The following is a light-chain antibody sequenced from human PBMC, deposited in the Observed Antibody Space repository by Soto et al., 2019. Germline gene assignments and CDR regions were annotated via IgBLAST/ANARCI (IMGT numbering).Light chain of an antibody. CDR3: SSYTSSSTPLWV. J-gene: IGLJ1*01. Sequence: QSALTQPASVSGSPGQSITISCTGTSSDVGGYNYVSWYQQHPGKAPKLMIYDVSNRPSGVSNRFSGSKSGNTASLTISGLQAADESDYYCSSYTSSSTPLWVFGTGTKVTVL. CDR1: SSDVGGYNY. V-gene: IGLV2-14*01. CDR2: DVS.